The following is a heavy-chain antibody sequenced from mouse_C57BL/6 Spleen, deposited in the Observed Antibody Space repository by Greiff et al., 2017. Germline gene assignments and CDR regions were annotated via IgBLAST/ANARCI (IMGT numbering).Heavy chain of an antibody. J-gene: IGHJ3*01. Sequence: QVQLQQPGAALVKPGASVKLSCKASGYTFTSYWMHWVKQRPGQGLEWIGMIHPNSGSTNYNEKFKSKATLTVDKSSSAAYMQLSSLTSEDSAVYYSAGHNWEGAYWGQGTLVTVSA. CDR1: GYTFTSYW. V-gene: IGHV1-64*01. CDR3: AGHNWEGAY. D-gene: IGHD4-1*01. CDR2: IHPNSGST.